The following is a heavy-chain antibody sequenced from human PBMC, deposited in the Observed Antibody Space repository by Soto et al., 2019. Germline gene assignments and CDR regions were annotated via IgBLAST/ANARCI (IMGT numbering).Heavy chain of an antibody. CDR2: ISSGGGTI. CDR3: SRLAVAGPWDH. Sequence: GGSLRLSCASSGVTFSDYYMSLIRQAPGKGLEWISYISSGGGTIYYADSVKGRFTISRDNAKNSLYLEMNSLRAEDTAVYYCSRLAVAGPWDHWGQGTLVTVSS. CDR1: GVTFSDYY. D-gene: IGHD6-19*01. V-gene: IGHV3-11*01. J-gene: IGHJ4*02.